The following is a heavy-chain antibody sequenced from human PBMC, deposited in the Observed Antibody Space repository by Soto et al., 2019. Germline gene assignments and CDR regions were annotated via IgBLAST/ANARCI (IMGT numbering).Heavy chain of an antibody. CDR3: AGQTFTIAAASYGRSNWFDP. Sequence: SETLSLTCSASGGSITSSGHFWGWVRQPPGKGLEWIGTIYFTGNTYYTPSLKSRLTMSIDTSKNEFSLRLNSVTAAGTAVYYCAGQTFTIAAASYGRSNWFDPWGPGTLVTVSS. CDR1: GGSITSSGHF. V-gene: IGHV4-39*01. D-gene: IGHD6-25*01. CDR2: IYFTGNT. J-gene: IGHJ5*02.